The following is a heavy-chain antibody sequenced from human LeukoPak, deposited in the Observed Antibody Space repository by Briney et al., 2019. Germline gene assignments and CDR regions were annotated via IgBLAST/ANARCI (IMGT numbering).Heavy chain of an antibody. CDR2: MYYSGST. Sequence: SETLSLTCTVSSGSISSNSYYWGWIRQPPGMGLEWIGSMYYSGSTYYNPSLKSRVTISVDTSKSQSSLKLSSVTAADTAVYYCAREMRSPRGGFDYWDQGTLVTVSS. CDR1: SGSISSNSYY. D-gene: IGHD3-10*01. CDR3: AREMRSPRGGFDY. J-gene: IGHJ4*02. V-gene: IGHV4-39*07.